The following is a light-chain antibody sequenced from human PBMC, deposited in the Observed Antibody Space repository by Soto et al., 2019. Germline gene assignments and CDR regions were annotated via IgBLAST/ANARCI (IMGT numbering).Light chain of an antibody. CDR1: QSVSSN. Sequence: EIVMTQSPATLSVSPGERATLSCRASQSVSSNLAWYQQKPGQAPRLLIYGASTRATGIPGRFSGSVSGTEFTLTISSLQSEDFAVYYCQEYNNLPPWTFGQGPKVEIK. CDR2: GAS. V-gene: IGKV3-15*01. CDR3: QEYNNLPPWT. J-gene: IGKJ1*01.